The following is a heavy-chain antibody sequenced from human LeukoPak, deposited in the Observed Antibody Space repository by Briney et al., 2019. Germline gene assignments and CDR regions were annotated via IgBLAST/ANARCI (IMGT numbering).Heavy chain of an antibody. CDR2: IYYSGNT. D-gene: IGHD5/OR15-5a*01. V-gene: IGHV4-59*01. CDR1: GGSISSYY. CDR3: ARDLGSTTNWFDP. J-gene: IGHJ5*02. Sequence: SETLSLTCTVSGGSISSYYWSWIRQPPGKGLEWIGYIYYSGNTNYNPSLRSRVTISVDTSKNQFSLKLNSVTAADTAVYYCARDLGSTTNWFDPWGQGTLVTVSS.